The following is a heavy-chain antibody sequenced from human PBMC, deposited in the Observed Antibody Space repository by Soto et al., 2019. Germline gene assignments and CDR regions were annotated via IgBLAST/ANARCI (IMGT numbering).Heavy chain of an antibody. J-gene: IGHJ4*02. V-gene: IGHV3-23*01. CDR2: ISGSGGST. Sequence: EVQLLESGGGLVQPGGSLRLSCAASGFTFSNYAVTWVRQAPGKGLEWVSTISGSGGSTYYADSVKGRFTISRDNSKNTQYLQMNSLRAEDTGVYYCEKDQGSSWYEIDYWGQGTLVTVSS. CDR3: EKDQGSSWYEIDY. CDR1: GFTFSNYA. D-gene: IGHD6-13*01.